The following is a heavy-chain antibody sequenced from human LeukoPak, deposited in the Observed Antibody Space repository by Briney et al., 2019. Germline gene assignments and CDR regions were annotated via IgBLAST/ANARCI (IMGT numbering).Heavy chain of an antibody. CDR3: AIAAAGSFDY. D-gene: IGHD6-13*01. J-gene: IGHJ4*02. CDR1: GFTFSSYA. Sequence: PGGSLRLSCAASGFTFSSYAMHWVRQAPGKGLEWVAVISYDGSNKYYADSVKGRFTISRDNSKNTLYLQMNSLRAEDTAVYYCAIAAAGSFDYWSQGTLVTVSS. CDR2: ISYDGSNK. V-gene: IGHV3-30-3*01.